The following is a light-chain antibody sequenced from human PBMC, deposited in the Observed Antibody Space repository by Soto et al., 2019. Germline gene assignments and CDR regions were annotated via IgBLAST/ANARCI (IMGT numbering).Light chain of an antibody. CDR2: DAS. Sequence: DIQMTQSPSTLSASVGDRVTITCRASQNLNSWLAWYQQKPGNVPKVLIYDASNLESGVPSRFSGSRSETEFTLTISSLQPDDFATYFCQQYDTYWTFGQGTKVEIK. J-gene: IGKJ1*01. CDR3: QQYDTYWT. CDR1: QNLNSW. V-gene: IGKV1-5*01.